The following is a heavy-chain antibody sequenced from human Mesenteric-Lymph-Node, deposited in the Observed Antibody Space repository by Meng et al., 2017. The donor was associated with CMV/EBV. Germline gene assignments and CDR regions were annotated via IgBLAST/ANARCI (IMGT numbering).Heavy chain of an antibody. D-gene: IGHD3-3*01. J-gene: IGHJ4*02. Sequence: GGSLRLSCAASGFTFSSYSMNWVRQAPGKGLEWVSYISSSSNTIYYADSVKGRFTISRDNAKNSLYLQMNSLRAEDTAVYYCARKELRFLEGKSPLDYWGQGTLVTVSS. CDR2: ISSSSNTI. CDR1: GFTFSSYS. CDR3: ARKELRFLEGKSPLDY. V-gene: IGHV3-48*04.